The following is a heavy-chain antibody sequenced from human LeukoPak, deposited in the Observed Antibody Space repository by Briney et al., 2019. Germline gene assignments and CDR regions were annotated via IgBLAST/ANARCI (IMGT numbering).Heavy chain of an antibody. J-gene: IGHJ4*02. Sequence: SGTLSLTCPASGGSISSSSYYWGWIRQPPGKGLEWLGSIYYSGRTYYNPSLKSRVTISVDTSNNQFSLKLSSVTAADTAVYYCARSLILIGRYYFDYWGQGTLVTVSS. V-gene: IGHV4-39*01. CDR3: ARSLILIGRYYFDY. CDR2: IYYSGRT. D-gene: IGHD3-10*01. CDR1: GGSISSSSYY.